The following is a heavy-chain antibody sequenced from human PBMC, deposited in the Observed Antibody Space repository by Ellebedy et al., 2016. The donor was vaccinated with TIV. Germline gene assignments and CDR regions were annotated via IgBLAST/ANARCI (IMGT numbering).Heavy chain of an antibody. CDR2: ISGSGGST. CDR3: AKDMRFLEWLLDY. CDR1: GFTLSSYA. J-gene: IGHJ4*02. V-gene: IGHV3-23*01. D-gene: IGHD3-3*01. Sequence: GESLKISCAASGFTLSSYAMSWVRQAPGKGLEWVSAISGSGGSTYYADSVKGRFTISRDNSKNTLYLQMSSLRAEDTAVYYCAKDMRFLEWLLDYWGQGTLVTVSS.